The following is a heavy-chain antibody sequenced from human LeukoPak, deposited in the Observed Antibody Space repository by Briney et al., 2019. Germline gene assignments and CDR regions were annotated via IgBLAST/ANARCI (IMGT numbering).Heavy chain of an antibody. Sequence: SETLSLTCAVYGGSFSGYYWSWIRQPPGKGLEWIGEINHSGSTNYNPSLKSRVTISVDTSKNQFSLKLSSVTAADTAVYYCARSYCSSSTCYAVGAFDIWGQGTMVTVSS. CDR3: ARSYCSSSTCYAVGAFDI. CDR2: INHSGST. V-gene: IGHV4-34*01. J-gene: IGHJ3*02. D-gene: IGHD2-2*01. CDR1: GGSFSGYY.